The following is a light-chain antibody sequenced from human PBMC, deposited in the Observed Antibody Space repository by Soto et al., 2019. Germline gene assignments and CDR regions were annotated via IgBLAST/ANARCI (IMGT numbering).Light chain of an antibody. J-gene: IGLJ1*01. CDR1: SSDVGDSNY. CDR2: EVT. CDR3: SSFTTSGTPFYV. Sequence: QSALTQPASVSGSPGQSITISCTGTSSDVGDSNYVSWYQQHPGKAPKLMIYEVTNRPSGVSNRFSGSKSVNTASLTISGLQAEDEADYYCSSFTTSGTPFYVFGTGTKVTVL. V-gene: IGLV2-14*01.